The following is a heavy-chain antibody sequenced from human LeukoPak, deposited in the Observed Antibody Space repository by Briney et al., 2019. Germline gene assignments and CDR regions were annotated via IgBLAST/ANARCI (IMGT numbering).Heavy chain of an antibody. CDR2: INPNSGGT. CDR1: GYTFTGYY. D-gene: IGHD3-16*01. V-gene: IGHV1-2*02. Sequence: ASVKVSCKASGYTFTGYYMHWVRQAPGQGLEWMGWINPNSGGTNYAQKFQGRVTMTRDTSTSTVYMELSSLRSEDTAVYYCARGESEYVIVYWGQGTLVTVSS. J-gene: IGHJ4*02. CDR3: ARGESEYVIVY.